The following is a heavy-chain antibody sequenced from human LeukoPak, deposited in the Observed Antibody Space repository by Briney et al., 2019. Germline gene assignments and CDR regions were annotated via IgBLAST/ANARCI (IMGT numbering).Heavy chain of an antibody. CDR3: AKFSGYSYGGWFDQ. D-gene: IGHD5-18*01. J-gene: IGHJ5*02. V-gene: IGHV3-7*01. Sequence: PGGSLRLSCAASGFTFSSYWMSWVRQAPGKGLEWVANIKKDGSEKYYVDSVRGRFTISRDNANKSVYLQMNSLRAEDTAVYYCAKFSGYSYGGWFDQWGQGTPVTVSS. CDR1: GFTFSSYW. CDR2: IKKDGSEK.